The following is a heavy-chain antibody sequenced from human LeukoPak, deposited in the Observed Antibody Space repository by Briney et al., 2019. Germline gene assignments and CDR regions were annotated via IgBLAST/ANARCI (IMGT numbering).Heavy chain of an antibody. Sequence: GSLRLSCAASGFTFSSYSMNWVRQPPGKGLEWIGSIYYSGSTYYNPSLKSRVTISVDTSKNQFSLKLSSVTAADTAVYYCARHSRPGIAVAVLGLAFDIWGQGTMVTVSS. CDR3: ARHSRPGIAVAVLGLAFDI. D-gene: IGHD6-19*01. J-gene: IGHJ3*02. CDR1: GFTFSSYSMN. V-gene: IGHV4-39*01. CDR2: IYYSGST.